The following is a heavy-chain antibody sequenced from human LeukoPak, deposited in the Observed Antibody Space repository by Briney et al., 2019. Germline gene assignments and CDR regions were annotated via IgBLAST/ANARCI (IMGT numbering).Heavy chain of an antibody. CDR1: GFTFSSYW. Sequence: GGSLRLSCAASGFTFSSYWMSWVRQAPGKGLEWVANIKQDGSEKYYVDSVKGRFTISRDNAKNSLYLQMNSLRAEDTAVYYCARGEEEGSGFYYYYYGMDVWGQGTTVTVSS. V-gene: IGHV3-7*03. CDR3: ARGEEEGSGFYYYYYGMDV. J-gene: IGHJ6*02. CDR2: IKQDGSEK. D-gene: IGHD6-19*01.